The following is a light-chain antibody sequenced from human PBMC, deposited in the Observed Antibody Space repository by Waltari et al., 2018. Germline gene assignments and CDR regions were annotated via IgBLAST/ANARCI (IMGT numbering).Light chain of an antibody. CDR3: QQYNDYPWT. CDR2: KAS. CDR1: QNIYSW. J-gene: IGKJ1*01. V-gene: IGKV1-5*03. Sequence: DIQMTQSPSTLSASVGDRVTLTCRASQNIYSWLAWYEQKPGKAPSLLIYKASTLESWVSSRFSGSGSGTEFTLTISSLQPDDFATYYCQQYNDYPWTFGQGTKVEIK.